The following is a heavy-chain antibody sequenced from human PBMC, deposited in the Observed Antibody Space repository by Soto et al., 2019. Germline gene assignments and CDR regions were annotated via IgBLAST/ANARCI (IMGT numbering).Heavy chain of an antibody. J-gene: IGHJ4*02. Sequence: AAETLSLTCTVSGGSIGSSSYYSGWIRQPPGKGLEWIGSIYYSGSTYYNPSIKSRVTISVDTSKNQFSLKLSSVTAADTAVYYCARLGIAAAKGYWGQGTLVTVS. V-gene: IGHV4-39*01. CDR1: GGSIGSSSYY. D-gene: IGHD6-13*01. CDR2: IYYSGST. CDR3: ARLGIAAAKGY.